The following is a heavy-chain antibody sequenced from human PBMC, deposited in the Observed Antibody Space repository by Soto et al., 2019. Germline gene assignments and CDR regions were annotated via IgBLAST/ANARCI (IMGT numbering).Heavy chain of an antibody. CDR3: AKDGGREGYFGNWFDP. V-gene: IGHV1-69*13. J-gene: IGHJ5*02. Sequence: ASVKVSCKASGGGFSNYAITWVRQAPRQGLEWLGRIIPIFGTRDYAQKFQGRVTITADDSTTTAYMELSSLRSDDTAVYYCAKDGGREGYFGNWFDPWGQGTLVTVSS. CDR1: GGGFSNYA. CDR2: IIPIFGTR. D-gene: IGHD2-15*01.